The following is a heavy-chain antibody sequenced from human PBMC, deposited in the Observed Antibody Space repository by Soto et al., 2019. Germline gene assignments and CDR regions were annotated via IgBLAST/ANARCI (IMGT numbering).Heavy chain of an antibody. CDR2: INAGNGNT. CDR1: GYTFTSYA. Sequence: ASVKVSCKASGYTFTSYAMHWVRQAPGQRLEWMGWINAGNGNTKYSQKFQGRVTITRDTSTSTAYMELSSLRSEDTAVYYCAREGWTSDYYGSGSYYNYWGQGTLVTVSS. J-gene: IGHJ4*02. CDR3: AREGWTSDYYGSGSYYNY. D-gene: IGHD3-10*01. V-gene: IGHV1-3*01.